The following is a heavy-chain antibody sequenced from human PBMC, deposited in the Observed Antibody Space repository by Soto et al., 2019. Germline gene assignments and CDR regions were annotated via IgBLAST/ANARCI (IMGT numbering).Heavy chain of an antibody. Sequence: GGSLRLSCAASGFTFSSYSMNWVRQAPGKGLEWVSSISSSSSYIYYADSVKGRFTISRDNAKNSLYLQMNSLRAEDTAVYYCARDQNGISYYYYYGMDVWGQGTTVTVSS. V-gene: IGHV3-21*01. CDR3: ARDQNGISYYYYYGMDV. CDR2: ISSSSSYI. D-gene: IGHD2-15*01. J-gene: IGHJ6*02. CDR1: GFTFSSYS.